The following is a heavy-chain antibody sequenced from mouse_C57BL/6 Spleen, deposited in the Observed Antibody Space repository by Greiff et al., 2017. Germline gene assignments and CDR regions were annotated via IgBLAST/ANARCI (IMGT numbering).Heavy chain of an antibody. J-gene: IGHJ1*03. CDR1: GYSITSGYY. V-gene: IGHV3-6*01. CDR2: ISYDGSN. Sequence: EVQLVESGPGLVKPSQSLSLTCSVTGYSITSGYYWNWIRQFPGNKLEWMGYISYDGSNNYNPSLKNRISITRDTSKNQFFLKLNSVTTEDTATYYCARRGYYGSYWYFDVWGTGTTVTVSS. D-gene: IGHD1-1*01. CDR3: ARRGYYGSYWYFDV.